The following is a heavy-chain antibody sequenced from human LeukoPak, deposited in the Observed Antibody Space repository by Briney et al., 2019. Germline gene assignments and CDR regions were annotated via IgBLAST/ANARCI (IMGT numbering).Heavy chain of an antibody. V-gene: IGHV4-4*07. D-gene: IGHD6-19*01. CDR3: ARSTGWSSDLFDY. CDR2: VYTSGTT. CDR1: GGSISGYY. J-gene: IGHJ4*02. Sequence: PSETLSLTCTVSGGSISGYYWNWILQPAGKGLEWIGRVYTSGTTNYSPSLKSRITMSMDTSKNQFSLRLISVTAADTAVYYCARSTGWSSDLFDYWGQGTLVTVSS.